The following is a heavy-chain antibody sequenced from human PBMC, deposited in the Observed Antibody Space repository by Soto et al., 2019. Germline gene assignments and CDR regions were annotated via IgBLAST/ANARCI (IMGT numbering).Heavy chain of an antibody. V-gene: IGHV3-64*01. D-gene: IGHD2-21*01. Sequence: EVPLVESGGGLVQPGGSLRLSCAASGFTFSSYAMHWVRQAAGKGLEYVSGITSNGGNTDYASSVKGRFTISRDNSKNTLYLQMGSPRAEDMAVYYCARRIPFGYGMDVWGQGTTVTVSS. CDR1: GFTFSSYA. CDR2: ITSNGGNT. CDR3: ARRIPFGYGMDV. J-gene: IGHJ6*02.